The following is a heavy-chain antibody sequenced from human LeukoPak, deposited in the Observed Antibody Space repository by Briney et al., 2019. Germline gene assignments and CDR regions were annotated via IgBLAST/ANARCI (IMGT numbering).Heavy chain of an antibody. CDR3: ARDRYIFAGPDAYYYVDV. J-gene: IGHJ6*03. CDR2: LDYSGST. D-gene: IGHD5-18*01. CDR1: GGSISTNSYS. V-gene: IGHV4-61*05. Sequence: SETLSLTCSVSGGSISTNSYSWGWIRQPPGKGLEWIGYLDYSGSTNYNPSLKSRVTISVDTSKNQFSLKLSSVTAADTAVYYCARDRYIFAGPDAYYYVDVWGKGTTVTISS.